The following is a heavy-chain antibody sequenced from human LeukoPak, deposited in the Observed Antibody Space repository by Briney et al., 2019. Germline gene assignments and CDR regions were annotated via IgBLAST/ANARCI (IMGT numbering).Heavy chain of an antibody. V-gene: IGHV3-30*02. CDR2: IRYDGSNK. CDR1: GFTFSSYG. CDR3: AKDIVVLPAAIPPDY. J-gene: IGHJ4*02. D-gene: IGHD2-2*01. Sequence: GGSLRLSCAASGFTFSSYGMHWVRQAPGKGLEWVAFIRYDGSNKYYADYVKGRFTISTDNSKNTLYLQMNSLRAEDTAVYYCAKDIVVLPAAIPPDYWGQGTLVTVSS.